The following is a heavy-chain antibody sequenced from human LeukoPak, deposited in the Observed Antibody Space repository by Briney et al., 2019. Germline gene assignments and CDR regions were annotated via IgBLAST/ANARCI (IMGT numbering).Heavy chain of an antibody. V-gene: IGHV1-8*03. CDR2: MNPNSGNT. Sequence: ASVKVSCKASGYTFTSYDINWVRQATGQGLEWMGWMNPNSGNTGYAQKFQGRVTITRNTSISTAYMELSRLRSDDTAVYYCARGTKVYYYYYMDVWGKGTTVTVSS. CDR1: GYTFTSYD. J-gene: IGHJ6*03. CDR3: ARGTKVYYYYYMDV. D-gene: IGHD2-2*01.